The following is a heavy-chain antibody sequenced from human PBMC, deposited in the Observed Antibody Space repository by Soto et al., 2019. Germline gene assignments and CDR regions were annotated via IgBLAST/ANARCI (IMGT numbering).Heavy chain of an antibody. CDR1: GFTFSNAW. Sequence: EVQLVESGGGVVKPGGSLRLSCAASGFTFSNAWMNWFRQSPGKGLEWVGRIKSKTDGGKTDYAAPVKGRVTISRDDSKNTLYLQVNSLKTADIAVYYCTTDGGMASRDAFDIWGQGTMVTVSS. D-gene: IGHD6-19*01. J-gene: IGHJ3*02. CDR3: TTDGGMASRDAFDI. CDR2: IKSKTDGGKT. V-gene: IGHV3-15*07.